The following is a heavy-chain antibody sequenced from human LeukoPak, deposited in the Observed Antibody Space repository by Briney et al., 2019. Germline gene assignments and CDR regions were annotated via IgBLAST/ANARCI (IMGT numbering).Heavy chain of an antibody. CDR1: GFTPSSYW. J-gene: IGHJ4*02. Sequence: PGGSLRLSCAASGFTPSSYWMSWVRQAPGKGLEWVANMKYDGSENYYVDSVKGRFTISRDNAKNSLYLQMNSLRAEDTAVYYCARDIEAAGLFLDYWGQGTLVTVSS. CDR2: MKYDGSEN. D-gene: IGHD6-13*01. V-gene: IGHV3-7*01. CDR3: ARDIEAAGLFLDY.